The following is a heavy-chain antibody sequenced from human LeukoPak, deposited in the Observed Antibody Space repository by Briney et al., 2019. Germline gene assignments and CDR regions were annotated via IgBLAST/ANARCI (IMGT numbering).Heavy chain of an antibody. CDR3: VTTDAPPSDYFDY. D-gene: IGHD3-3*01. Sequence: PGGSLRLSCAASGFTFSSYSMNWVRRAPGKGLEWVSSISSSSSYIYYADSVKGRFTISRDNAKNSLYLQMNSLRAEDTAVYYCVTTDAPPSDYFDYWGQGTLVTVSS. CDR1: GFTFSSYS. V-gene: IGHV3-21*03. J-gene: IGHJ4*02. CDR2: ISSSSSYI.